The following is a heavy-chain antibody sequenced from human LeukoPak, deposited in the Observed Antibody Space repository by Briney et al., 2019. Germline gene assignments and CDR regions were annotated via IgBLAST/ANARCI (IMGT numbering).Heavy chain of an antibody. V-gene: IGHV4-34*01. J-gene: IGHJ4*02. CDR2: INHSGST. D-gene: IGHD2-2*01. Sequence: SETLSLTCAVYGGSFSGYYWSWIRQPPGKGLEWIGEINHSGSTNYNPSLKSRVTISVDTSKNQFSLKLSSVTAADTAVYYCARGGCHTGSFGYWGQGTLVTVPS. CDR3: ARGGCHTGSFGY. CDR1: GGSFSGYY.